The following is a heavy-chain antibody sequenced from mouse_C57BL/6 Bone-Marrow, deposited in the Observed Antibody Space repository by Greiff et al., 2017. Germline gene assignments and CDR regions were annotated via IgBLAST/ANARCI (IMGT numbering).Heavy chain of an antibody. V-gene: IGHV1-9*01. CDR2: ILPGGGCT. CDR3: ARKGRFYYGSSRDYFDY. D-gene: IGHD1-1*01. J-gene: IGHJ2*01. CDR1: GFTFTGYS. Sequence: QVQLQQSGAELMKPGASVKLSCKATGFTFTGYSIAWVKQRPGHGLEWLGEILPGGGCTYYTEKFKGKAAFTADTSSNTAYVQRRSLTNEDSGIYYCARKGRFYYGSSRDYFDYWGQGTTLTVSS.